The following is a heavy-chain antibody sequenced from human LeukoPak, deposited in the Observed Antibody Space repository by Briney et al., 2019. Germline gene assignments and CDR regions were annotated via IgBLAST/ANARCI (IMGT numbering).Heavy chain of an antibody. V-gene: IGHV1-18*01. J-gene: IGHJ5*02. CDR2: ISANNNNT. Sequence: GASVKVSCKASGYSFTTYGISWVRQAPGQGLEWMGWISANNNNTDNVQKLQGRVTMTTDTSTSTAYMELRSLRSDDTAVYYCARMSYYDSSGDNWFDPWGQGTLVTVSS. D-gene: IGHD3-22*01. CDR3: ARMSYYDSSGDNWFDP. CDR1: GYSFTTYG.